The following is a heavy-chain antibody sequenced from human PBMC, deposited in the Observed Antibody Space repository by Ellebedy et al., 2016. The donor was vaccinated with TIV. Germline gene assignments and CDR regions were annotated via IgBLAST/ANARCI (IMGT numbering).Heavy chain of an antibody. CDR2: IIPIFGTA. CDR3: ARVFSMVSGSYLEDY. V-gene: IGHV1-69*13. CDR1: GGTFSSYA. J-gene: IGHJ4*02. D-gene: IGHD1-26*01. Sequence: SVKVSCXASGGTFSSYAISWVRQAPGQGLEWMGGIIPIFGTANYAQKFQGRVTITADESTSTAYMELSSLRSEDTAVYYCARVFSMVSGSYLEDYWGQGTLVTVSS.